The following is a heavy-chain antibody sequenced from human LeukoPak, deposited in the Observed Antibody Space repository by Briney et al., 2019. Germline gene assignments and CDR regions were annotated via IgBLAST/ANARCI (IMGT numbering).Heavy chain of an antibody. CDR3: ARVALVTASLMTFDI. CDR1: GGSISSSNHY. V-gene: IGHV4-39*01. J-gene: IGHJ3*02. Sequence: SETLSLTCTVSGGSISSSNHYWGWIRQPPGKGLEWIGSIYYSGSTYYNPSLKSRVTISVDTSKNQFSLKLSSVTAADMAVYYCARVALVTASLMTFDIWGQGTMVTVSS. D-gene: IGHD2-21*02. CDR2: IYYSGST.